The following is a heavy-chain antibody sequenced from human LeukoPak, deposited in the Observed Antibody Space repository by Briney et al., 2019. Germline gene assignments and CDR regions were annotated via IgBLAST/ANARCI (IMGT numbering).Heavy chain of an antibody. CDR2: INWNADST. V-gene: IGHV3-20*04. CDR1: GFTFDDYG. J-gene: IGHJ1*01. CDR3: AKEIYGDSTGGRFQH. D-gene: IGHD4-17*01. Sequence: GGSLRLSCAASGFTFDDYGMTWVRQPPGKGLEWVSSINWNADSTGYADSVKGRFTISRDNAKNSLYLEMNSLRAEDTAVYYCAKEIYGDSTGGRFQHWGQGTLVTVSS.